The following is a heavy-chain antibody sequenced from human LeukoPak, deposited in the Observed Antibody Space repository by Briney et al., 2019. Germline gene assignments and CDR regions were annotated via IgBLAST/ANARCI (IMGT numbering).Heavy chain of an antibody. D-gene: IGHD6-13*01. Sequence: GASVKVSCKASGGTFSSYTISWVRQAPGQGREWMGRIIPILGIANYAQKFQGRVTITADKSTSTAYMELSSLRSEDTAVYYCASQTCYSRSWYTDYWGQGTLVTVSS. CDR2: IIPILGIA. CDR1: GGTFSSYT. J-gene: IGHJ4*02. CDR3: ASQTCYSRSWYTDY. V-gene: IGHV1-69*02.